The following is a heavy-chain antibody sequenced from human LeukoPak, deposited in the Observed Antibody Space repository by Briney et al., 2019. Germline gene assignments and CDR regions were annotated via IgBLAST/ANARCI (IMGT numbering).Heavy chain of an antibody. D-gene: IGHD5-12*01. CDR1: GGSISSGDYY. J-gene: IGHJ3*02. CDR3: ARTRIVATTADAFDI. Sequence: SQTLSLTCTVSGGSISSGDYYWRWIRQPPGKGLEWIGYIYYSGSTYYNPSLKSRVTISVDTSKQQFSLKLSSVTAADTAVYYCARTRIVATTADAFDIWGQGTMVTVSS. CDR2: IYYSGST. V-gene: IGHV4-30-4*01.